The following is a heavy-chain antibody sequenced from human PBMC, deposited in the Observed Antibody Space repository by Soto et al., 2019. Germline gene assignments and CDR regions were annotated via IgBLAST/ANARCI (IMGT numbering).Heavy chain of an antibody. CDR1: GGSISSGGYS. CDR2: IYHSGST. CDR3: ARGQVVAAQH. Sequence: QLQLQESGSGLVKPSQTLSLTCAVSGGSISSGGYSWSWIRQPPGKGLEWIGYIYHSGSTYYNPSLXSXVXRXIDRSKNQFSPKLSSVTAADTAVYYCARGQVVAAQHWGQGTLVTVSS. D-gene: IGHD2-15*01. V-gene: IGHV4-30-2*01. J-gene: IGHJ4*02.